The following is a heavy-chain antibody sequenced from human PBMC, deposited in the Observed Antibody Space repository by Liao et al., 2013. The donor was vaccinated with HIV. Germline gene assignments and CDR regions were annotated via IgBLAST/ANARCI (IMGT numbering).Heavy chain of an antibody. CDR2: INHSGST. V-gene: IGHV4-34*01. J-gene: IGHJ6*03. CDR3: ARGTGTIFGVLTPYYYYMDV. D-gene: IGHD3-3*01. CDR1: GGSFSGYY. Sequence: QVQLQQWGAGLLKPSETLSLTCAVYGGSFSGYYWSWIRQPPGKGLEWIGEINHSGSTNYNPSLKSRVTISVDTSKNQFSLKLSSVTAADTAVYYCARGTGTIFGVLTPYYYYMDVWGKGTTVTVSS.